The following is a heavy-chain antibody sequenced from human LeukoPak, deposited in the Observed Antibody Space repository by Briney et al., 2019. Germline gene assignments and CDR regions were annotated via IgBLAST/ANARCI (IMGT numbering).Heavy chain of an antibody. V-gene: IGHV4-34*01. CDR1: GGSFSGYY. CDR2: INPSGRI. CDR3: ARGRQEVSMIVVVMTAVSYYLDV. D-gene: IGHD3-22*01. Sequence: SETLSLTCAVYGGSFSGYYWTWIRQAPGKGLEWIGEINPSGRISYNPPLKSRLTISVDASKNQFSLNLRSLTAADTAVYYCARGRQEVSMIVVVMTAVSYYLDVWGKGTTVTVS. J-gene: IGHJ6*03.